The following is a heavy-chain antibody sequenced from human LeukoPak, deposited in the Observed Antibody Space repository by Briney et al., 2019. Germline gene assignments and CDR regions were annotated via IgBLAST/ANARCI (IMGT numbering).Heavy chain of an antibody. V-gene: IGHV4-59*08. Sequence: SETLSLTCTVSGGSISSYYWSWIRQPPGKGLEWIGYIYYSGSTNYNPSLKSRVTISVDTSKNQFSLKLSSVTAADTAVYYCARRGGYSSGVDYWGQGTLVTVSS. J-gene: IGHJ4*02. D-gene: IGHD6-19*01. CDR1: GGSISSYY. CDR2: IYYSGST. CDR3: ARRGGYSSGVDY.